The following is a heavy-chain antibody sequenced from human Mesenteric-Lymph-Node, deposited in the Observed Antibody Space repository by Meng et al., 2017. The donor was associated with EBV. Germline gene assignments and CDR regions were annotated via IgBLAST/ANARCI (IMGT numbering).Heavy chain of an antibody. CDR3: ARPWLGRFDY. J-gene: IGHJ4*02. Sequence: LQLQVAGPGLVRPSETLSPTCIVSGYSAVSITYYWGWIRQPRGKGLEWIGSFYHGGTTYYNPSLKSRVTISVDTSKNQFSLKLSSVTAADTAVYYCARPWLGRFDYWGQGTLVTVSS. CDR2: FYHGGTT. CDR1: GYSAVSITYY. V-gene: IGHV4-39*07. D-gene: IGHD6-19*01.